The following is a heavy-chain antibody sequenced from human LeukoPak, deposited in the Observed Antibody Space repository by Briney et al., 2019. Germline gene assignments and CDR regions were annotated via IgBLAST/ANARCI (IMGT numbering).Heavy chain of an antibody. CDR3: ARGPFKAYSSSGYIGWFDP. CDR1: GFTFSSYS. V-gene: IGHV3-21*01. J-gene: IGHJ5*02. CDR2: ISSSSSYI. D-gene: IGHD6-13*01. Sequence: GGPLRLSCAASGFTFSSYSMNWVRQAPGKGLEWVSSISSSSSYIYYADSVRARFTISRDNDKNSLYLQMNSLRAEDTAVYYCARGPFKAYSSSGYIGWFDPWGQGTLVTVSS.